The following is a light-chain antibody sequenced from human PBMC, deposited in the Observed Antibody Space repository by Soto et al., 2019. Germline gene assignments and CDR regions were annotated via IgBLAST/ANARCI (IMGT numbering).Light chain of an antibody. J-gene: IGLJ2*01. CDR1: SSDVGGYNY. Sequence: QSALTQPRSVSGSPGQSVTISCNGTSSDVGGYNYVSWYQQHPGKAPKLMIYDVSKRPSGVPDRFSGSKSGNTASLTISGLQAEDEADYYCCSYAGSVVFGGGTKVTVL. CDR2: DVS. V-gene: IGLV2-11*01. CDR3: CSYAGSVV.